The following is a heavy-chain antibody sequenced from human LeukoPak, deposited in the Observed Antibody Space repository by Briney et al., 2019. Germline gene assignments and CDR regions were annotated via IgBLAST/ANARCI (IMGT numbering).Heavy chain of an antibody. CDR2: IYYSGST. D-gene: IGHD3-22*01. V-gene: IGHV4-59*01. J-gene: IGHJ4*02. CDR1: GGSISSYY. Sequence: PSETLSLTCTVSGGSISSYYWSWIRQPPGKGLEWIGYIYYSGSTNYNPSLKSRVTISVDTSKNRFSLKLSSVTAADTAVYYCARYYYDSSGYLDYWGQGTLVTVSS. CDR3: ARYYYDSSGYLDY.